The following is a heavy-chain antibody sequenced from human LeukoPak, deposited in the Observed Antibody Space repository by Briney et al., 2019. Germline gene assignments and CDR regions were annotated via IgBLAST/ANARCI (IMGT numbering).Heavy chain of an antibody. Sequence: GGSLRLSCAASGFTSNNYGMHWVRQAPGKGLEWVAVILYDGNNKYYTDSVKGRFTISRDNSKNTLYLQMNSLKVEDTAVYYCTNHLGSGWSFHYWGQGTLVTVSS. CDR1: GFTSNNYG. CDR2: ILYDGNNK. V-gene: IGHV3-30*18. J-gene: IGHJ4*02. D-gene: IGHD6-19*01. CDR3: TNHLGSGWSFHY.